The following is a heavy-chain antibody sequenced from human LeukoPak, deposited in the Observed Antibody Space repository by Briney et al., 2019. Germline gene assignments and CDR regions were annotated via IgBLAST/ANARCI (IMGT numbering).Heavy chain of an antibody. V-gene: IGHV3-21*01. CDR2: ITSTGRYI. J-gene: IGHJ4*02. Sequence: GGSLRLSCAASGFNFIDYTMNWVRQAPGKGLEWVSSITSTGRYIFYADSLKGRFTISRDNAKKSLYLQMNSLRAEDTAVYYCAKDAQWGPTEADYWGQGTLVTVSS. CDR3: AKDAQWGPTEADY. CDR1: GFNFIDYT. D-gene: IGHD1-26*01.